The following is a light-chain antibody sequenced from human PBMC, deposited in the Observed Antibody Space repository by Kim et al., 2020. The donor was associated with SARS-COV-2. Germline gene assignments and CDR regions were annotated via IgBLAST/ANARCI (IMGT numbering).Light chain of an antibody. V-gene: IGKV3-20*01. J-gene: IGKJ1*01. CDR3: QQYVVSPRT. CDR1: HTITSNY. Sequence: SPEERATPSCSASHTITSNYLAWYQQKPGRAPRILIYGVSSRATGIPDRFSGSGSGTDFTLTISRLEPDDSAVYYCQQYVVSPRTFGQGTKVDIK. CDR2: GVS.